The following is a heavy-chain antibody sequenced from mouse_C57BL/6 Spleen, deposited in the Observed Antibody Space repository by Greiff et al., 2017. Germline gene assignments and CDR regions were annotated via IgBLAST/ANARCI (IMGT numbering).Heavy chain of an antibody. J-gene: IGHJ3*01. CDR2: INPSSGYT. V-gene: IGHV1-7*01. CDR3: ASFDYDGGFAY. D-gene: IGHD2-4*01. CDR1: GYTFTSYW. Sequence: VQLQQSGAELAKPGASVKLSCKASGYTFTSYWMHWVKQRPGQGLEWIGYINPSSGYTKYNQKFKDKATVTADKSSSTAYMQLSSLAYEDSAVAYCASFDYDGGFAYWGQGTLVTVSA.